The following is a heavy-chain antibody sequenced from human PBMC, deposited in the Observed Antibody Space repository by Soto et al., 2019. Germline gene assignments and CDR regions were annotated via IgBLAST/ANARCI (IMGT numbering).Heavy chain of an antibody. CDR2: MNPNSGNT. Sequence: GASVKVSCKASGYTFTSYDINWVRQATGQGLEWMGWMNPNSGNTGYAQKFQGRVTMTRNTSISTAYMELSSLRSEDTAVYYCARGGCTNGVCYTVRYYYYYMDVWGKGTTVTVSS. CDR1: GYTFTSYD. CDR3: ARGGCTNGVCYTVRYYYYYMDV. D-gene: IGHD2-8*01. J-gene: IGHJ6*03. V-gene: IGHV1-8*01.